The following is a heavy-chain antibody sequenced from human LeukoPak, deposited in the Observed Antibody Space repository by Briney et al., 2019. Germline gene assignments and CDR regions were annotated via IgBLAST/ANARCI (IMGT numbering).Heavy chain of an antibody. CDR2: IFYTGNT. CDR3: VRLRETLDY. D-gene: IGHD1-26*01. CDR1: GGSISSGNFY. V-gene: IGHV4-39*01. J-gene: IGHJ4*02. Sequence: SETLSLTCTVSGGSISSGNFYWGWIRQPPGKGLEWIGNIFYTGNTYYNPSLKSRVTMSVDTSKNQFSLKMSSGTTADTAVYYCVRLRETLDYWGQGTLVTVSS.